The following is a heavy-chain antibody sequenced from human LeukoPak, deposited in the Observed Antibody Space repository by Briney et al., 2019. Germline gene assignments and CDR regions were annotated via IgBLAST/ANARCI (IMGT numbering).Heavy chain of an antibody. CDR1: GGSFSGYY. J-gene: IGHJ6*03. CDR3: ARGAPLRLRYFDWFTQYYMDV. V-gene: IGHV4-34*01. Sequence: SETLSLTCAVYGGSFSGYYWSWIRQPPGKGLEWIGEINHNGSTNYNPSLKSRVTISVDTSKNQFSLKLSSVTAADTAVYYCARGAPLRLRYFDWFTQYYMDVWGKGTTVTVSS. D-gene: IGHD3-9*01. CDR2: INHNGST.